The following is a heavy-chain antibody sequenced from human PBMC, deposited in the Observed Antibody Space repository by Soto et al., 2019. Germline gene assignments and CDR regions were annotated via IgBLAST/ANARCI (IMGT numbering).Heavy chain of an antibody. Sequence: QPQLVQSGPEVKKSGASVKVSCKASGYTFINYGVSWVRQAPGQGLEWMGWINPLNGNTNYTQKFQGRITMTTDTSTNTAYMEVRSLRSDDTAVFYCARDSQLGYWGRGTLVSVSS. D-gene: IGHD2-15*01. CDR3: ARDSQLGY. J-gene: IGHJ4*02. CDR1: GYTFINYG. V-gene: IGHV1-18*01. CDR2: INPLNGNT.